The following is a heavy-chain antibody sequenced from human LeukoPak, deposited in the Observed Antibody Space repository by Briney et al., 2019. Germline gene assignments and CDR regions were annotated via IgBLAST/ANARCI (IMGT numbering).Heavy chain of an antibody. CDR3: AREGSMIVVVMDPYFDY. CDR2: ISSSSNYI. D-gene: IGHD3-22*01. V-gene: IGHV3-21*01. J-gene: IGHJ4*02. Sequence: GGSLRLSCGASGFTFSSYSMNWVRQAPGKGLEWVSSISSSSNYIYYGDSVKGRFTISRDNAKNSLYLQMNSLRAEDTAVYYCAREGSMIVVVMDPYFDYWGQGTLVTVSS. CDR1: GFTFSSYS.